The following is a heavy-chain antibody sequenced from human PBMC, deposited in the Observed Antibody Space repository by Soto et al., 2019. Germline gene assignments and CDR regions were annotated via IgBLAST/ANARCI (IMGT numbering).Heavy chain of an antibody. J-gene: IGHJ4*02. CDR1: GFTFSSSA. D-gene: IGHD3-16*01. CDR2: IDGGSGNA. Sequence: QMQLVQSGPEVKKPGTSVKVSCKTSGFTFSSSAVNCVRQARGHRLQWIGWIDGGSGNANYAQMLQERIGNSRDMSTSTAYMELSSLRPEDTAVYVCAADVGGDIDGLARQWGPGTLVTVAS. V-gene: IGHV1-58*01. CDR3: AADVGGDIDGLARQ.